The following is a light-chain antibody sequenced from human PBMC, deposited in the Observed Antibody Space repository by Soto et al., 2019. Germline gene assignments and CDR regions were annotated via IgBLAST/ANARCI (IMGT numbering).Light chain of an antibody. Sequence: SYELTQAPSVSVSPGQTASITCSGDKLGDKYACWYRQKPGQSPVLVIYQDNKRPSGIPERFSGSNSGNTATLTINETHVIDEADYYCQAWDSSTVVFGGGTKLTVL. CDR1: KLGDKY. CDR2: QDN. V-gene: IGLV3-1*01. J-gene: IGLJ2*01. CDR3: QAWDSSTVV.